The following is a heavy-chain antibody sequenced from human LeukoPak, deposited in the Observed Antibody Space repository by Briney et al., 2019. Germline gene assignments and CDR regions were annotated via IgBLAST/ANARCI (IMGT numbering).Heavy chain of an antibody. J-gene: IGHJ4*02. D-gene: IGHD5-24*01. CDR2: ISSSGTTI. V-gene: IGHV3-11*01. Sequence: GGSLRLSCAASGFTFSDYYMSWVRQAPGKGLEWVSSISSSGTTIYYADSVKGRFTISRDNAKNSLYLQMNSLRAEDTAVYYFEIGRSPDGYGYYIDYWGQGTLVTVSS. CDR1: GFTFSDYY. CDR3: EIGRSPDGYGYYIDY.